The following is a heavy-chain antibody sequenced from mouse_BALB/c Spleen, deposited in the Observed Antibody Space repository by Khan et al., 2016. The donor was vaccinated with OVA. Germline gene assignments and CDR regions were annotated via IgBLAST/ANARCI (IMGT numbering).Heavy chain of an antibody. J-gene: IGHJ1*01. D-gene: IGHD1-1*01. CDR3: AKDYGSSYWYFDV. V-gene: IGHV9-2-1*01. CDR1: GYTFTDYS. CDR2: INTETGEP. Sequence: QIQLVQSGPELKKPGETVKISCKASGYTFTDYSMHWVKQAPGKGLKWMGWINTETGEPTYADDFKGRFAFSLETSASTAYLQINNLKNEDMATYFCAKDYGSSYWYFDVWGAGTTVTVSS.